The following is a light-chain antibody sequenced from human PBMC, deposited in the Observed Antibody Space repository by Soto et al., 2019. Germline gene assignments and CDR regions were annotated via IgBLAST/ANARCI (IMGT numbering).Light chain of an antibody. Sequence: EIVMTQSPATLSVSPGETATLSCRASQGVSYNLAWYQQKPGQVPGLIIHGAFTRATGIPTRYSGSGSGTDFTLTLSSLQAEDFAVYYCQQYKNWPPLTFGGGTKVEIK. J-gene: IGKJ4*01. V-gene: IGKV3-15*01. CDR3: QQYKNWPPLT. CDR2: GAF. CDR1: QGVSYN.